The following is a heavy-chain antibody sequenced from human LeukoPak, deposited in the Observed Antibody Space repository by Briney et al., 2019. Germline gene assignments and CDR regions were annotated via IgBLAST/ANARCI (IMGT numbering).Heavy chain of an antibody. CDR1: GFTVSSNY. V-gene: IGHV3-53*01. J-gene: IGHJ4*02. D-gene: IGHD5-24*01. Sequence: GGSLRLSCAASGFTVSSNYMSWVRQAPGKGLEWVSVIYSGGSTYYADSVKGRFTISRDNSKNTLYLQMNSLRAEDTAVYYCARETLETPADYWGQGTLVTVSS. CDR2: IYSGGST. CDR3: ARETLETPADY.